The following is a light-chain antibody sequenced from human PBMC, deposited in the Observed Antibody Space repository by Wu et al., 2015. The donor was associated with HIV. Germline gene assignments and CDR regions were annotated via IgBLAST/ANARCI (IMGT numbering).Light chain of an antibody. CDR3: QQYNDWPYT. Sequence: EIVLTQSPGTLSLSPGERATLSCRASQSVSSSYLAWYQQKPGQAPRLLIYGASTRATGIPARFSGSGSGTEFTLTISSMQSEDFTIYFCQQYNDWPYTFGQGTKVEIK. V-gene: IGKV3-15*01. CDR1: QSVSSSY. J-gene: IGKJ2*01. CDR2: GAS.